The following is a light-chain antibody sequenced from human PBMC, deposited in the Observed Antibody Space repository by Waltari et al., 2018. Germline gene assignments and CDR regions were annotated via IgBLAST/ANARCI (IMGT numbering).Light chain of an antibody. Sequence: QSALTQPASVSGSPGQSITISCTGTSRDVGGFYYVSCYQQHPGKAPNLIIYYVSDRPSGVSHRFSGSKSGNTASLTISGLQTEDEADYYCSSYTSRSTRVFGGGTKLTVL. V-gene: IGLV2-14*03. CDR1: SRDVGGFYY. J-gene: IGLJ3*02. CDR3: SSYTSRSTRV. CDR2: YVS.